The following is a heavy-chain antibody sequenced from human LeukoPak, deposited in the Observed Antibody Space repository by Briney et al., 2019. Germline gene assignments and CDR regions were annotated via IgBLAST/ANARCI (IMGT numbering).Heavy chain of an antibody. J-gene: IGHJ4*02. CDR1: GFTFSSYG. D-gene: IGHD6-19*01. V-gene: IGHV3-30*03. Sequence: GRSLRLSCAASGFTFSSYGMHWVRQAPGKGLEWVAVISYDGSNKYYADSVKGRFTISRDNSKNTLYLQMNSLRAEDTAVYYCAIGKGRSSSGSFYFDYWGQGTLVTVSS. CDR2: ISYDGSNK. CDR3: AIGKGRSSSGSFYFDY.